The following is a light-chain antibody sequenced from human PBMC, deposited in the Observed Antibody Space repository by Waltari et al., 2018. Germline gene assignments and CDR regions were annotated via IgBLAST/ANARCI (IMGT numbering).Light chain of an antibody. CDR1: QSLVYTDGNTY. CDR3: VEGTHWPPYT. J-gene: IGKJ2*01. CDR2: RVS. V-gene: IGKV2-30*01. Sequence: DVVMTQSPLSLPVTLGQPASIYCKSSQSLVYTDGNTYLHWFQQRPGQSPRRLIYRVSNRDSGVPDRLSGSGSGTDFTLKISRVEAEDVGVYYCVEGTHWPPYTFGQGTKLEIK.